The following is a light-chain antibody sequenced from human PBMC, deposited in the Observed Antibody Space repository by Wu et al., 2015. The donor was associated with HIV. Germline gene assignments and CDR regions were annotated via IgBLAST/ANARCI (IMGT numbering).Light chain of an antibody. CDR1: QGISNF. Sequence: DIQMTQSPSSLSASVGDRVTITCRASQGISNFLAWYQQKPGKPPKVLIYAASTLQSGVPSRFSGSGSGTDFTLTINRLEPEDFAMYFCQQCGVSPFTFGQGTRLEIK. V-gene: IGKV1-27*01. CDR3: QQCGVSPFT. J-gene: IGKJ2*01. CDR2: AAS.